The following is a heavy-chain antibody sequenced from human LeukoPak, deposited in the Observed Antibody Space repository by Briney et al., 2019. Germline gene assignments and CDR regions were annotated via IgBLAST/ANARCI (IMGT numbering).Heavy chain of an antibody. CDR2: ISSSSSYI. J-gene: IGHJ4*02. CDR1: GFTFSSYS. D-gene: IGHD2-15*01. Sequence: GGSLRLSCAASGFTFSSYSMNWVRQAPGKGLEWVSSISSSSSYIYYADSVKGRFTISRDNAKNSLYLQMNSLRAEDTAVYYCARDIVVVVAANPRAQLFDYGGQGTLVTVSS. CDR3: ARDIVVVVAANPRAQLFDY. V-gene: IGHV3-21*01.